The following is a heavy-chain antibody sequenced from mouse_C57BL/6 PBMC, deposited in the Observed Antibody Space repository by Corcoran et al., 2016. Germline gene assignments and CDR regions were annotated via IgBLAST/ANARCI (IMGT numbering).Heavy chain of an antibody. D-gene: IGHD1-1*01. CDR1: CYTFTDYD. CDR2: IYPGSGNT. V-gene: IGHV1-76*01. J-gene: IGHJ1*03. CDR3: ARSPYYGISLWYVDV. Sequence: QVQLTQSGAALVRRGASVKLPCKASCYTFTDYDINWVKQRPGQGLEWIARIYPGSGNTNYNEKFKGKATLTAEKSSSTAYMQLRSLTSEDSAVYFCARSPYYGISLWYVDVWGTGSTVTVSS.